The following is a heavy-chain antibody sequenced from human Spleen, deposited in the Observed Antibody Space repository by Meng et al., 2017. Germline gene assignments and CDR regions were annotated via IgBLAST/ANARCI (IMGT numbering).Heavy chain of an antibody. D-gene: IGHD1-26*01. V-gene: IGHV4-4*02. CDR3: ARVEQWEENYFDY. J-gene: IGHJ4*02. CDR1: CGSMSSGNW. Sequence: QVQLQESGPGLVKPSGTLSLTCAVSCGSMSSGNWWRWVRQPPGKGLEWIGEIYHSGSVNYNPSLKSRVTMSVDKSENQFSLKLSSVTAADTAVYFCARVEQWEENYFDYWGQGTLVTVSS. CDR2: IYHSGSV.